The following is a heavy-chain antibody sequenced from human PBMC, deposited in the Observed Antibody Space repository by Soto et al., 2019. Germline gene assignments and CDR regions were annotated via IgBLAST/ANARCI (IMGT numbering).Heavy chain of an antibody. J-gene: IGHJ4*02. Sequence: GGSVKVSCKASGYTFTSYSMHWVRQAPRQRLEWLGWINAGNGNTKYSQKFQGRVTITRDTSASTAYMELSSLRSEDTAVYYCARFLGYCSSTSCYDAYFDYWGQGTLVTVSS. V-gene: IGHV1-3*01. D-gene: IGHD2-2*01. CDR3: ARFLGYCSSTSCYDAYFDY. CDR2: INAGNGNT. CDR1: GYTFTSYS.